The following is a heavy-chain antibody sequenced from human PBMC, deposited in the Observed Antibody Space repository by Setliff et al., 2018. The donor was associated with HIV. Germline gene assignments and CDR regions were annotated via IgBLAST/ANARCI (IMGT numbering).Heavy chain of an antibody. CDR2: INAGNGNT. CDR3: ARDYYDSSGPGWYFDL. Sequence: ASVKVSCKASGYTFTSYAMHWVRQPPGQRLEWMGWINAGNGNTKYSQKFQGRVTITRDTSASTAYMELSSLRSEDTAVYYCARDYYDSSGPGWYFDLWGRGTLVTVSS. CDR1: GYTFTSYA. J-gene: IGHJ2*01. V-gene: IGHV1-3*01. D-gene: IGHD3-22*01.